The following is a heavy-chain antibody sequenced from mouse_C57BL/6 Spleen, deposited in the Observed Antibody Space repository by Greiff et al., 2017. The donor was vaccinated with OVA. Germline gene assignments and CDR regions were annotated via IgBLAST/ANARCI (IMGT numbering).Heavy chain of an antibody. V-gene: IGHV1-64*01. D-gene: IGHD2-4*01. Sequence: VQLQQSGAELVKPGASVKLSCKASGYTFTSYWMHWVKQRPGQGLEWIGMIHPNSGSTNYNEKFKSKATLTVDKSSSTAYMQLSSLTSEDSAVYYCARDDYGWGDYWGQGTTLTVSS. J-gene: IGHJ2*01. CDR3: ARDDYGWGDY. CDR1: GYTFTSYW. CDR2: IHPNSGST.